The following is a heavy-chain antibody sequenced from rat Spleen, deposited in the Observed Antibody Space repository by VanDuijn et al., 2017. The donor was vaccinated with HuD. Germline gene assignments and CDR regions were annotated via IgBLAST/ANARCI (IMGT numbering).Heavy chain of an antibody. J-gene: IGHJ2*01. CDR1: GFTFSNYG. CDR3: ARRDGYYFDY. CDR2: IRTGGGNT. Sequence: EVKLVESGGGLVQPGRSLKLSCAASGFTFSNYGMAWVRQTPTKGLEWVASIRTGGGNTYYRDSVKGRFTISRDNAKSTLYLQMDSLRSEDTATYYCARRDGYYFDYWGQGVMVTVSS. D-gene: IGHD1-1*01. V-gene: IGHV5-25*01.